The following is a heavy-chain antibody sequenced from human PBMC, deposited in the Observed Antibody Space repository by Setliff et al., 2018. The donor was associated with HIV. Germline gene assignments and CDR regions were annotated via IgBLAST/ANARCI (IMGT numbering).Heavy chain of an antibody. V-gene: IGHV1-46*01. CDR1: GNTFSSHY. CDR2: INPSGDIT. D-gene: IGHD3-10*01. J-gene: IGHJ3*02. CDR3: ASKGGSGNYPDSDAFDI. Sequence: ASVKVSCKASGNTFSSHYMHWVRQAPGKGLEWMGLINPSGDITSYAEKFQGRVTMTRDTSTSTVYMELRSLRSEDAAIYYCASKGGSGNYPDSDAFDIWGQGTLVTVS.